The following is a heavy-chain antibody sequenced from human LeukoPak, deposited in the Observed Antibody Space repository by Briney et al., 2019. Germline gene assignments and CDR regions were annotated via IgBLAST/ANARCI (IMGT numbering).Heavy chain of an antibody. V-gene: IGHV4-34*01. J-gene: IGHJ4*02. CDR1: GVSFSGYY. Sequence: SEALSLTCAVYGVSFSGYYWSWIRQPPGKGLEWIGEINRSGSTNYNPSLKSRVTISVDTSKNQFSLKLSSVTAADTAVYYCARGCSSTSCLYYFDYWGQGTLVTVSS. CDR2: INRSGST. CDR3: ARGCSSTSCLYYFDY. D-gene: IGHD2-2*01.